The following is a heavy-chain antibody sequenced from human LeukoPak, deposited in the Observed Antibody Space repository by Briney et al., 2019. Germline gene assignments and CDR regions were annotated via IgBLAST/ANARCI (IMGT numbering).Heavy chain of an antibody. D-gene: IGHD1-26*01. Sequence: GASVKVSCKASGYTFTSYYMHWVRQAPGQGLEWVGWISTYNGNTNYAQNLQGRVTMTTDTSTSTAYMELRSLRSDDTAVYYCARTLRGSYSNLDYWGQGTLVTVSS. CDR3: ARTLRGSYSNLDY. V-gene: IGHV1-18*04. J-gene: IGHJ4*02. CDR1: GYTFTSYY. CDR2: ISTYNGNT.